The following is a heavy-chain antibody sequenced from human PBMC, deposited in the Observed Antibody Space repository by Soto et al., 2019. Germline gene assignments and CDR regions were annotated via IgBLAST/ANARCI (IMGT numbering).Heavy chain of an antibody. CDR3: ARAGPRQVAYSSGWYDY. J-gene: IGHJ4*02. V-gene: IGHV4-59*01. CDR1: GGSISSYY. Sequence: QVQLQESGPGLVKPSETLSLTCTVSGGSISSYYWSWIRQPPGKGLEWIGYIYYSGSTNYNPSLKSRVTISVDTSKNQFSLKLSSVTAADTAVYYCARAGPRQVAYSSGWYDYWGQGTLVTVSS. D-gene: IGHD6-19*01. CDR2: IYYSGST.